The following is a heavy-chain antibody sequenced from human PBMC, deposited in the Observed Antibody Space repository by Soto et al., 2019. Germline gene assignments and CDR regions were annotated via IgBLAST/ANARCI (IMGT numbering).Heavy chain of an antibody. CDR3: ARIPPNARGY. D-gene: IGHD1-1*01. V-gene: IGHV3-21*01. CDR1: GFTFSSYS. J-gene: IGHJ4*02. CDR2: ISSSSSYI. Sequence: GGSLRLSCAASGFTFSSYSMNWVRQAPGKGLEWVSSISSSSSYIYYADSVRGRFTISRDNAKNSLYLQMNSLRAEDTAVYYCARIPPNARGYWGQGTLVTVSS.